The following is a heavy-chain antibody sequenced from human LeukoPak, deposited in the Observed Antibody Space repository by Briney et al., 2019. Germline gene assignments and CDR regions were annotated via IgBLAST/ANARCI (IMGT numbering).Heavy chain of an antibody. J-gene: IGHJ3*02. CDR2: ISAYNGNT. CDR1: GYTFTSYG. Sequence: GASVKVSCKASGYTFTSYGISWVRQAPGQGLEWMGWISAYNGNTNYAQKLQGRVTMTTDTSTSTAYMELRSLRSDDTAVYYCASGYSAVGYCSGGSCYSAFDIWGQGTMVTDSS. V-gene: IGHV1-18*01. D-gene: IGHD2-15*01. CDR3: ASGYSAVGYCSGGSCYSAFDI.